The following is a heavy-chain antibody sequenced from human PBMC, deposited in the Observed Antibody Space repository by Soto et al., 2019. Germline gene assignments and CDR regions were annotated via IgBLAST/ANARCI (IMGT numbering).Heavy chain of an antibody. D-gene: IGHD1-1*01. CDR3: ARSKNWNDDAFDI. Sequence: GESLKISCAASGFTFSSYWMSWVRQAPGKGLEWVANIKQDGSEKYYVDSVKGRFTISRDNAKNSLYLQMNSLRAEDTAVYYCARSKNWNDDAFDIWGQGTMVTVSS. CDR2: IKQDGSEK. CDR1: GFTFSSYW. V-gene: IGHV3-7*03. J-gene: IGHJ3*02.